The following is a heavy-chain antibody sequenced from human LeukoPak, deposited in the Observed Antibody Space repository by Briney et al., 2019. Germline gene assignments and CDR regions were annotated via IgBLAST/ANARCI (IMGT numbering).Heavy chain of an antibody. V-gene: IGHV1-24*01. CDR1: GYTLTELS. CDR2: FDPEDGET. Sequence: SVKVSCKVSGYTLTELSMHWVRQAPGKGREWMGGFDPEDGETIYAQKFHGRVTMTEDPSTATAYMELSSLRSEDTAVYYCATGDTAMSKDWGQGTLVTVPS. J-gene: IGHJ4*02. CDR3: ATGDTAMSKD. D-gene: IGHD5-18*01.